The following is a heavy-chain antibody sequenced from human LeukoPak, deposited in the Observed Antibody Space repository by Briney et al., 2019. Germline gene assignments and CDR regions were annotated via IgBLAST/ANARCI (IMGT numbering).Heavy chain of an antibody. V-gene: IGHV3-7*01. CDR1: GFTFSNYS. J-gene: IGHJ6*02. Sequence: GGSRRLACAASGFTFSNYSLNWVRQAPGKWREWVANIKQDGSEKYYVDSGKGRFTISRDNAKHSLYLQMNSLRAEDTAVYYCAPPLFGYYYYGMDVWGQGTTVTVSS. CDR2: IKQDGSEK. CDR3: APPLFGYYYYGMDV. D-gene: IGHD2-21*01.